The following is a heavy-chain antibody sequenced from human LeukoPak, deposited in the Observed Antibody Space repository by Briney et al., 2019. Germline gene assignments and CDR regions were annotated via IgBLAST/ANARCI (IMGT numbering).Heavy chain of an antibody. CDR3: ITALTFGDCFDY. CDR1: GFTFSNAW. J-gene: IGHJ4*02. CDR2: IQSKTDGGTI. Sequence: GGSLRLSCAASGFTFSNAWMIWVRQAPGKGLEWVGRIQSKTDGGTIDYAAPVKGRFIISRDDSRNTLYLQMNSLRTEDTALYYCITALTFGDCFDYWGQGTLVTVSS. D-gene: IGHD3-10*01. V-gene: IGHV3-15*01.